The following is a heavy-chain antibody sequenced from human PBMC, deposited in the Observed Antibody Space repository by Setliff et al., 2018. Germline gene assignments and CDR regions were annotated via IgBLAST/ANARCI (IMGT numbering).Heavy chain of an antibody. V-gene: IGHV1-69*05. D-gene: IGHD4-17*01. J-gene: IGHJ5*02. CDR1: GGTFRSYG. CDR3: ARDLTQSHDYGGNSDSP. Sequence: SVKVSCKASGGTFRSYGISWVRQAPGQGLEWMGGTIPMFGSANYAQKFQGRVTIITDEFTGTAYMELSSLRSEDTAVYYCARDLTQSHDYGGNSDSPWGQGTLVTSPQ. CDR2: TIPMFGSA.